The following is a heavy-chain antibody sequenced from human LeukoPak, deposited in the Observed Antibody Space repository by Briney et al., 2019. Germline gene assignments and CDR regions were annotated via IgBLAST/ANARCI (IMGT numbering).Heavy chain of an antibody. CDR2: IYPGDSDT. Sequence: GESLRISCKGSGYSFTSYWIGWVRQMPGKGLEWMGIIYPGDSDTRYSPSFQGQVTISADKSISTAYLQWSSLKASDTAMYYCARSNDYGDYWDAFDIWGQGTMVTVSS. D-gene: IGHD4-17*01. CDR1: GYSFTSYW. J-gene: IGHJ3*02. V-gene: IGHV5-51*01. CDR3: ARSNDYGDYWDAFDI.